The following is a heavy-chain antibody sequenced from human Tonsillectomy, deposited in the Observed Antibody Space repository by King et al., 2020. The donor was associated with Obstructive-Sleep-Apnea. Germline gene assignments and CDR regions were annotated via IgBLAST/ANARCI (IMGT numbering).Heavy chain of an antibody. V-gene: IGHV1-46*03. J-gene: IGHJ1*01. Sequence: VQLVESGAEVKKPGASVKVSCTASGYTFTSHYMHWVRQAPGQGLEWMGIINPNGGDTSYAQKFQGRVTVTRDRSTSTVYMELSSLRSEDTAVYYCARDIEISGAAEYFQHWGQGTLVTVSS. CDR1: GYTFTSHY. CDR3: ARDIEISGAAEYFQH. D-gene: IGHD1-26*01. CDR2: INPNGGDT.